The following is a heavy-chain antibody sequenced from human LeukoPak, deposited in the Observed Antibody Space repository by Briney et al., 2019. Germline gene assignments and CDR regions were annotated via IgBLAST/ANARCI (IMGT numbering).Heavy chain of an antibody. Sequence: PGGSLRLSRAASGFTFSNAWMSWVRQAPGRGLEWVGRIKRKGDDGTIDYAAPVKGRLSVSRDDSKNMLYLQMNRLKSEDTAVYYCTAGTGRSDFDYWGQGTLVTVSS. V-gene: IGHV3-15*01. D-gene: IGHD3/OR15-3a*01. CDR3: TAGTGRSDFDY. J-gene: IGHJ4*02. CDR2: IKRKGDDGTI. CDR1: GFTFSNAW.